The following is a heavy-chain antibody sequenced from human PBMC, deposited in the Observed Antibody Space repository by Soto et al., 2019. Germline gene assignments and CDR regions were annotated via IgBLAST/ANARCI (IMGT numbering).Heavy chain of an antibody. V-gene: IGHV4-4*07. D-gene: IGHD2-21*02. Sequence: PSETLSLTWNVSAGSISTFYWAWIRKTAGNGLEWMGRVYATGTTDYNPSLRSRVAMSVDISKKTFSLRLRSVTGADSGVYYCVRDGSKSLRDRFALWGQRTLVTVSA. CDR3: VRDGSKSLRDRFAL. J-gene: IGHJ5*02. CDR2: VYATGTT. CDR1: AGSISTFY.